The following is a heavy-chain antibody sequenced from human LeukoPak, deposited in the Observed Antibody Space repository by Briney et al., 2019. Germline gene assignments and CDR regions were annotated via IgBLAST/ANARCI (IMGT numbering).Heavy chain of an antibody. V-gene: IGHV1-69*05. CDR3: ARSHDSSGFAFDI. CDR2: IIPIFGTA. J-gene: IGHJ3*02. CDR1: GGTFNSYV. D-gene: IGHD3-22*01. Sequence: GSSVKVSRQASGGTFNSYVINWLRPAPGQGRDLMGGIIPIFGTANYAQKFQGRVTIATDESTSTAYMELSSLRSEDTAVYYCARSHDSSGFAFDIWRQGTMVTVSS.